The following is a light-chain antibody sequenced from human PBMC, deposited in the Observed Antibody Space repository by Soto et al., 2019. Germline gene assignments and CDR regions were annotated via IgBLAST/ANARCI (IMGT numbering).Light chain of an antibody. Sequence: EIVLTQSPGTLSLSPGEGATLSCGASQSVTGNYLAWYQQKPGQAPRLLIHGASNRATGVPDRFSGSGSGTDFTLTIDRLESEDFAVYFCQQYGDLPWTFGQGTKVDIK. CDR1: QSVTGNY. CDR2: GAS. CDR3: QQYGDLPWT. V-gene: IGKV3-20*01. J-gene: IGKJ1*01.